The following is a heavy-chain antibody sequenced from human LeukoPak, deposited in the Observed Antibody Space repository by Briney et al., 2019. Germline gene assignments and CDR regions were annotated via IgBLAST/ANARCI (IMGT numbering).Heavy chain of an antibody. Sequence: GGSLRLSCAASGFTFSSYEMNWVRQAPGKGLEWVSYISSSGSTIYYADSVKGRFTISRDNAKNSLYLQMNSLRAEDTAVYYCARVGYYDSSGSMAVYWGQGTLVTVSS. J-gene: IGHJ4*02. V-gene: IGHV3-48*03. CDR1: GFTFSSYE. D-gene: IGHD3-22*01. CDR3: ARVGYYDSSGSMAVY. CDR2: ISSSGSTI.